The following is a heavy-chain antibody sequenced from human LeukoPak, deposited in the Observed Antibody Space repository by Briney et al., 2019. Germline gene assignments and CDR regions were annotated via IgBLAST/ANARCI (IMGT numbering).Heavy chain of an antibody. CDR1: GLAFNTAW. Sequence: GGSLRLSCAASGLAFNTAWMSWVRQAPGKGPEWVGRIKSKNNGGTTDYATPVKARFTISRDDSKSTLYLQMNSLKSEDTAVYYCTTDRSWFDPWGQGTLVTVSA. V-gene: IGHV3-15*01. D-gene: IGHD1-14*01. CDR2: IKSKNNGGTT. J-gene: IGHJ5*02. CDR3: TTDRSWFDP.